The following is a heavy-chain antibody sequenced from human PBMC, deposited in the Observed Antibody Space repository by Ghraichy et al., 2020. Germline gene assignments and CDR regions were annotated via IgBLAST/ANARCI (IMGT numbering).Heavy chain of an antibody. Sequence: GGSLRLSCAASGFTVSSNYMSWVRQAPGKGLEWVSVIYSGGSTYYADSVKGRFTISRDNSKNTLYLQMNSLRVEDTAVYYCARDNYGDYDHYGMDVWGQGTTVTVSS. V-gene: IGHV3-53*01. CDR3: ARDNYGDYDHYGMDV. CDR2: IYSGGST. CDR1: GFTVSSNY. J-gene: IGHJ6*02. D-gene: IGHD4-17*01.